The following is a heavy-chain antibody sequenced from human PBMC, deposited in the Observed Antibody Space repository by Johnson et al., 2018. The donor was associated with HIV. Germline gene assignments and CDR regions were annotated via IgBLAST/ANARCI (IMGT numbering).Heavy chain of an antibody. CDR1: GFTVSSYY. D-gene: IGHD3-22*01. J-gene: IGHJ3*02. CDR3: ARGYYYDGSGFFDI. CDR2: ISSAGTT. Sequence: VQVVESGGGLIQPGGSLRLSCAASGFTVSSYYMSWIRQAPGKGLEWVSVISSAGTTYYADSVKGRFTISRDNSKNTLSLQMNSLRAEDTAVYYCARGYYYDGSGFFDIWGQGTMVTVSS. V-gene: IGHV3-66*03.